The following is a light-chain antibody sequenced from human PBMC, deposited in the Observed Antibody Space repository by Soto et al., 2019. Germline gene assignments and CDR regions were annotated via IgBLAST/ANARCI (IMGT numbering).Light chain of an antibody. J-gene: IGKJ1*01. Sequence: EIVLTQSPGTLSLSPGERATLSCRASQSVSSSYLAWYQQKPGQAPRLLIYGASSRATGIPDRFRGSGTGTDFTLTISRLETEDIAVYYCQQYGSSPQTFGQGTKVEIK. CDR2: GAS. V-gene: IGKV3-20*01. CDR3: QQYGSSPQT. CDR1: QSVSSSY.